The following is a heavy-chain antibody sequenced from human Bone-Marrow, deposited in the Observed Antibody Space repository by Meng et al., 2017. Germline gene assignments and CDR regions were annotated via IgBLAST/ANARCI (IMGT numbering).Heavy chain of an antibody. CDR1: GFTFNDYA. CDR3: ARDCYYYDSSGYCY. CDR2: ITWNSGTI. V-gene: IGHV3-9*01. Sequence: GGSLRLSCAASGFTFNDYAMHWVRQAPGKGLEWVSSITWNSGTIGYADSVKGRFTISRDNAKNSLYLQMNSLRAEDTAVYYCARDCYYYDSSGYCYWGQGTLVTVSS. J-gene: IGHJ4*02. D-gene: IGHD3-22*01.